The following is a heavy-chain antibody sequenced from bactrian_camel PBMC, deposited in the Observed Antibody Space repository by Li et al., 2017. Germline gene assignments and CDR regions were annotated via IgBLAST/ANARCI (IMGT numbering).Heavy chain of an antibody. CDR3: AARAGDPWCGMDDDLLAH. J-gene: IGHJ4*01. CDR2: IYTGGGTT. V-gene: IGHV3-2*01. D-gene: IGHD3*01. Sequence: HVQLVESGGGLVLPGGSLRLSCVASGFTFSRFYITWVRQAPGKGLEWVSSIYTGGGTTYSADSMKGRFTISNDIIKNTLSLQMDKLTPEDTAMYYCAARAGDPWCGMDDDLLAHWGQGTQVTVS. CDR1: GFTFSRFY.